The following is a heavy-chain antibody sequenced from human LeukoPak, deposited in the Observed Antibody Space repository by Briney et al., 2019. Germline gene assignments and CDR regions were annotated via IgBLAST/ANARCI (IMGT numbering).Heavy chain of an antibody. CDR1: GFTFSSYA. CDR3: AKIWFGELSHFDY. J-gene: IGHJ4*02. CDR2: ISGSGGST. D-gene: IGHD3-10*01. V-gene: IGHV3-23*01. Sequence: GGSLRLSCAASGFTFSSYAMSWVRQAPGRGLEWVSTISGSGGSTYYTDSVKGRFTISRDNSKNTLHLQMNSLRAEDTAVYHCAKIWFGELSHFDYWGQGTLVTVSS.